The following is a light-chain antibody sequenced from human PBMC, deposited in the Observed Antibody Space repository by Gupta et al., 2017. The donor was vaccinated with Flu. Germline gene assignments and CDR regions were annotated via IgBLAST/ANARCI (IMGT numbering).Light chain of an antibody. CDR2: GNT. Sequence: SSSNIGAGFDVHWYQQLPRTAHKLLIYGNTNRPSGVPERFSGSKSGTSASLAITGLQAEDEADYYCQSYDSSLSWVFGGGTKLTVL. CDR3: QSYDSSLSWV. CDR1: SSNIGAGFD. V-gene: IGLV1-40*01. J-gene: IGLJ3*02.